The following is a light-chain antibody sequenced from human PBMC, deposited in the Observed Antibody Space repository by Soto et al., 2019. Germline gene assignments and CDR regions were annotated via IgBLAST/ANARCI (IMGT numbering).Light chain of an antibody. V-gene: IGKV1-6*02. Sequence: AIPMAQSPSSLSASVGDRVTITCRASQGIGNDVGWFQQKPGKAPKLLNYAAATLQSGVPSRFSGSRSGTDFTLTISSLQPEDFATYYCLQDHNYPLTFGGGTKVEIK. CDR2: AAA. CDR1: QGIGND. CDR3: LQDHNYPLT. J-gene: IGKJ4*01.